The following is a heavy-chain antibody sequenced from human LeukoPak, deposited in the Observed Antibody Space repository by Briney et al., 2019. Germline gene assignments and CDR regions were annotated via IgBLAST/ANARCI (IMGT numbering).Heavy chain of an antibody. CDR3: AKEYYDYVWGSYRAPYYFDY. V-gene: IGHV3-30*18. Sequence: GGSLRLSCAASGFTFSSYGMHWVRQAPGKGLEWVAVISYDGSNKYYADSVKGRFTISRDNSKNTLYLQMNSLRAEDTAVYYCAKEYYDYVWGSYRAPYYFDYWGQGTLVTVSS. D-gene: IGHD3-16*02. CDR1: GFTFSSYG. J-gene: IGHJ4*02. CDR2: ISYDGSNK.